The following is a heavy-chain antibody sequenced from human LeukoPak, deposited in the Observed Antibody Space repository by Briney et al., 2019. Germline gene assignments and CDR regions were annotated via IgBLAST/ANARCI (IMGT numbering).Heavy chain of an antibody. Sequence: GGSLRLSCAASGFTFSGYWMYWVRQAPGKGLVWVSRINSDGSSTTYADSVKGRFTISRDNAKNTLYLQMNSLRAEDTAMYYCARAIGLDFDFWGQGTLVTVSS. D-gene: IGHD2/OR15-2a*01. CDR3: ARAIGLDFDF. V-gene: IGHV3-74*01. CDR2: INSDGSST. J-gene: IGHJ4*02. CDR1: GFTFSGYW.